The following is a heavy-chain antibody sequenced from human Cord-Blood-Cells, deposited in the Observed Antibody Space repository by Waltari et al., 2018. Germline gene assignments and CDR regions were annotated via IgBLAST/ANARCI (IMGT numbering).Heavy chain of an antibody. CDR3: ARGAEGMSWYVDY. Sequence: QVQLQESGPGLVKPSETLSLTCTVSGGSISSYYWSWIRQPPGKGLEWIGYIYYSGSTNYTPSLKSRVTISVDTSKNQFSLKLSSVTAADTAVYYCARGAEGMSWYVDYWGQGTLVTVSS. D-gene: IGHD6-13*01. J-gene: IGHJ4*02. V-gene: IGHV4-59*01. CDR2: IYYSGST. CDR1: GGSISSYY.